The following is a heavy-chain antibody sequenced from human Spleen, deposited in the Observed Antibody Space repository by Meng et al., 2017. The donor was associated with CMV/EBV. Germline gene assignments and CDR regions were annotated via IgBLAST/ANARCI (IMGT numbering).Heavy chain of an antibody. V-gene: IGHV3-30*02. CDR2: IRYDGSNK. CDR1: GFTFSSYG. J-gene: IGHJ3*02. CDR3: ARAEGAFDI. Sequence: GESLKISCAASGFTFSSYGMHWVRQAPGKGLEWVAFIRYDGSNKYYADSVKGRFTISRDNSKNTLYLQMNSLRAEDTAVYYCARAEGAFDIWGQGTMVTVSS.